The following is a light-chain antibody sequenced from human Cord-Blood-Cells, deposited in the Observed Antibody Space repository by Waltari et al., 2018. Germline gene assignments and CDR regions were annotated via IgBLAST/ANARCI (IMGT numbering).Light chain of an antibody. CDR2: LGS. J-gene: IGKJ3*01. Sequence: DIVMTQSPLSLPVTPGEPASISCRSSQSLRHSNGYNYLDWYLQKPGQSPQLLIYLGSNRAAGVTDRFSGSGSGTDFTLKISRVEAEDVGVYYYMQALQTPFTFGPGTKVDIK. V-gene: IGKV2-28*01. CDR1: QSLRHSNGYNY. CDR3: MQALQTPFT.